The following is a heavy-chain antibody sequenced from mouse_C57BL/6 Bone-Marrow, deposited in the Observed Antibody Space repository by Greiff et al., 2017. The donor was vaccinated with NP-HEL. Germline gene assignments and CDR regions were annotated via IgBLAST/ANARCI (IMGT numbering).Heavy chain of an antibody. CDR1: GYTFTDYT. CDR2: IYPRDGST. CDR3: ARGERPYALDY. J-gene: IGHJ4*01. Sequence: VQLQESDAELVKPGASVKISCKASGYTFTDYTIHWMKQRPEQGLEWIGYIYPRDGSTKYNEKFKGKATLTVDKSSSTAYMQLNSLTSEDSAVYFCARGERPYALDYWGKGTSVTVSS. V-gene: IGHV1-78*01.